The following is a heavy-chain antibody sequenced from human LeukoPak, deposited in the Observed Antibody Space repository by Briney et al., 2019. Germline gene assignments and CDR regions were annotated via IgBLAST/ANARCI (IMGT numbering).Heavy chain of an antibody. CDR3: ARLSDILTGYYLAYYFDY. V-gene: IGHV4-4*07. CDR2: FYTSGST. D-gene: IGHD3-9*01. CDR1: GDSISSYY. Sequence: SETLSLTCTVSGDSISSYYWSWIRQPAGKGLEWIGRFYTSGSTNYNPSLKSRVTMSVDTSKNQFSLKLSSVTAADTAVYYCARLSDILTGYYLAYYFDYWGQGTLVTVSS. J-gene: IGHJ4*02.